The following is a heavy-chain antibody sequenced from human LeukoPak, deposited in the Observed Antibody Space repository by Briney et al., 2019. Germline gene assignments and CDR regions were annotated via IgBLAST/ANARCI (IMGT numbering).Heavy chain of an antibody. J-gene: IGHJ6*02. Sequence: GGSLRLSCAASGFTVSSNYMSRVRQAPGKGLEWVSVIYSGGSTYYADSVKGRFTISRENAKNSLYLQMNSPRAGDTAVYYCARSVAMGVLGYYGMDVWGQGTTVTVSS. CDR1: GFTVSSNY. CDR2: IYSGGST. D-gene: IGHD2-8*01. CDR3: ARSVAMGVLGYYGMDV. V-gene: IGHV3-66*01.